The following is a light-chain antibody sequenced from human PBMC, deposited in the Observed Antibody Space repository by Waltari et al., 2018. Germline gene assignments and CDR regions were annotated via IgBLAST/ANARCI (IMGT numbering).Light chain of an antibody. CDR1: QGISSY. CDR2: AAS. J-gene: IGKJ1*01. Sequence: AIRMTQSPSSLSASTGDRVTITCRASQGISSYLAWYQQTPGKAPKLLIYAASTLQSGVPSRFSGSGSGTDFTLTISCLQSEDFATYYCQQYYSYPRTFGQGTKVEIK. CDR3: QQYYSYPRT. V-gene: IGKV1-8*01.